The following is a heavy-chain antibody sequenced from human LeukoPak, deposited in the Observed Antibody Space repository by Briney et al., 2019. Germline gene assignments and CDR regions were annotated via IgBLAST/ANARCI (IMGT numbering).Heavy chain of an antibody. J-gene: IGHJ6*02. CDR1: GFTFNNYW. CDR3: ARVIQEWLMDV. D-gene: IGHD6-19*01. CDR2: IRQGGGEK. V-gene: IGHV3-7*01. Sequence: GGSLRLSCAASGFTFNNYWMSWVRQAPGKGLEWVAKIRQGGGEKFYADSVKGRFTISRDNAKKSLYLQMNSLSAGDTAVYYCARVIQEWLMDVWGQGTAVTVSS.